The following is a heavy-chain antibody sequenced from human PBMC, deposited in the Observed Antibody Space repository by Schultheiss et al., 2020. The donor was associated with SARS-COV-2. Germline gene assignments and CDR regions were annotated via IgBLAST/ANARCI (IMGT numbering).Heavy chain of an antibody. CDR2: IYHSGST. J-gene: IGHJ6*03. CDR1: GGSISSYY. CDR3: AKDLATYYDFWSGYYPMDV. D-gene: IGHD3-3*01. V-gene: IGHV4-59*12. Sequence: SETLSLTCTVSGGSISSYYWSWIRQPPGKGLEWIGYIYHSGSTNYNPSLKSRVTISVDTSKNQFSLKLSSVTAADTAVYYCAKDLATYYDFWSGYYPMDVWGKGTTVTVSS.